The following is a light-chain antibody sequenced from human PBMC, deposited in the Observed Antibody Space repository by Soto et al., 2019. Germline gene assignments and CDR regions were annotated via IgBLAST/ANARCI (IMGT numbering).Light chain of an antibody. Sequence: EIVLTQSPGTLSLSPGESATLSCRASQSVRINNLAWYQQKPGQPPRLLVYRATSRAAGIPDRFSGSGSGTDFTLTIYRLEPEDFAVYYCQQYGASPYNFGQGTRLDNK. J-gene: IGKJ2*01. CDR1: QSVRINN. CDR3: QQYGASPYN. V-gene: IGKV3-20*01. CDR2: RAT.